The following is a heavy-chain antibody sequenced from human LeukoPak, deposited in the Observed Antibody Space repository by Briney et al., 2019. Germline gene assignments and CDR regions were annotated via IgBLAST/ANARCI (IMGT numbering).Heavy chain of an antibody. CDR1: GYTFTSYG. Sequence: ASVKVSCKASGYTFTSYGISWVRQAPGQGLEGMGWISAYNGNTHSAQKLQGRVTMTTDTSTSTAYMELRSLRSDDTAVYHCARGFPPRGQYDSSGYYSYYFDYWGQGTLVTVSS. CDR3: ARGFPPRGQYDSSGYYSYYFDY. V-gene: IGHV1-18*01. CDR2: ISAYNGNT. J-gene: IGHJ4*02. D-gene: IGHD3-22*01.